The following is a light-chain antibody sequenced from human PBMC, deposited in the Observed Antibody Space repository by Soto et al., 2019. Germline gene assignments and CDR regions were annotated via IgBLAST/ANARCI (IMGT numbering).Light chain of an antibody. J-gene: IGKJ4*01. CDR2: GVS. V-gene: IGKV3-15*01. Sequence: EIVMTQSPGTLSVSPGERATLSCRASQSVSSNLAWYQQKPGQAPRLLIYGVSTRATGNPARFSGSGSGTEFTLTISSLQSEDSAVYYCQQHNNWPLTFGGGTKVELK. CDR1: QSVSSN. CDR3: QQHNNWPLT.